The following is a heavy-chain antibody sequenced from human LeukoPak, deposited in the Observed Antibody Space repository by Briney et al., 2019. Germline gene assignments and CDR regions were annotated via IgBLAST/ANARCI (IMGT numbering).Heavy chain of an antibody. J-gene: IGHJ5*02. V-gene: IGHV4-34*01. Sequence: SETLSLTCAVYGGSFSGYYWSWIRQPPGKGLEWIGEINHSGSTNYNPSLKSRVTTSVDTSKNQFSLKLSSVTAADTAVYYCARGPKYYDILTGYAYNWFDPWGQGTLVTVSS. CDR2: INHSGST. D-gene: IGHD3-9*01. CDR1: GGSFSGYY. CDR3: ARGPKYYDILTGYAYNWFDP.